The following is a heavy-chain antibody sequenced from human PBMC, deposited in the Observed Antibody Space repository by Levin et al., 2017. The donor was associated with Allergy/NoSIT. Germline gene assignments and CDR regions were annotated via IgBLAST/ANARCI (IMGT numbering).Heavy chain of an antibody. CDR3: AKETGGCFDY. J-gene: IGHJ4*02. CDR1: GFTFDDYA. CDR2: ISWDGGST. D-gene: IGHD2-8*01. V-gene: IGHV3-43D*04. Sequence: SGGSLRLSCAASGFTFDDYAMHWVRQAPGKGLEWVSLISWDGGSTYYADSVKGRFTISRDNSKNSLYLQMNSLRAEDTALYYCAKETGGCFDYWGQGTLVTVSS.